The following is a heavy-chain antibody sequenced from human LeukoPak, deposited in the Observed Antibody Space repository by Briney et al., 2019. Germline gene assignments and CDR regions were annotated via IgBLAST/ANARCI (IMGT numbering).Heavy chain of an antibody. CDR1: GGSISSYY. D-gene: IGHD4-17*01. V-gene: IGHV4-59*08. CDR3: ARHRVGDYVLIDY. Sequence: SEPLSLTCTVSGGSISSYYWSWIRQPPGKGLEWIGYIYYNGSTNYNPSLESRVTISIGTSKNQFSLKLSSVTAADTAVYYCARHRVGDYVLIDYWGQGTLVTVSS. CDR2: IYYNGST. J-gene: IGHJ4*02.